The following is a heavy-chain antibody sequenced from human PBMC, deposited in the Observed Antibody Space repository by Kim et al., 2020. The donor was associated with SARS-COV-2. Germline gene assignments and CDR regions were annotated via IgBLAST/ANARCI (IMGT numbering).Heavy chain of an antibody. D-gene: IGHD6-19*01. CDR3: ARGVSSAWTLRDYYDP. J-gene: IGHJ5*02. CDR1: GGSISSSNW. Sequence: SETLSLTCAVSGGSISSSNWWSWVRQPPGKGLEWIGEIDHSGSTNYNSSLKSRLTIAVDKAKNQFSLKLNSVTAADTAVYYCARGVSSAWTLRDYYDPWGQGILVTVSS. V-gene: IGHV4-4*02. CDR2: IDHSGST.